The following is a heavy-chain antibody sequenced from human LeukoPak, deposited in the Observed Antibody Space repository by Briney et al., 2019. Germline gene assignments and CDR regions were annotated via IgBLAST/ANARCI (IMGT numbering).Heavy chain of an antibody. D-gene: IGHD1-26*01. Sequence: GGSLRLSCAASGFSLNSYNMNWVRQTPGKGLEWVSYISNSGTTIYYADSVKGRLTISRDNAKTSLYLQMNSLRDEDTAVYYCARCGSYGNYCGMDVWGQGTTVTVSS. J-gene: IGHJ6*02. CDR1: GFSLNSYN. CDR2: ISNSGTTI. V-gene: IGHV3-48*02. CDR3: ARCGSYGNYCGMDV.